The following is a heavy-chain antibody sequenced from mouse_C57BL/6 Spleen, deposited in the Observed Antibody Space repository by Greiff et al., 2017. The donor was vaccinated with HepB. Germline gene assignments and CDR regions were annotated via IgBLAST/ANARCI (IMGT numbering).Heavy chain of an antibody. Sequence: QVQLQQSGPELVKPGASVKISCKASGYAFSSSWMNWVKQRPGKGLEWIGRIYPGDGDTNYNGKFKGKATLTADKSSSTAYMQLSSLTSEDSAVYVCAREDTTVVEPFDYWGQGTTLTVSS. D-gene: IGHD1-1*01. J-gene: IGHJ2*01. CDR2: IYPGDGDT. CDR3: AREDTTVVEPFDY. CDR1: GYAFSSSW. V-gene: IGHV1-82*01.